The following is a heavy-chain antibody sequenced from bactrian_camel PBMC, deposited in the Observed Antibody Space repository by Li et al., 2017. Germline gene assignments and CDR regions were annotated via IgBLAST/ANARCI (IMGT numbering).Heavy chain of an antibody. CDR3: AADVRFPAPASVRACYYSDLPRDY. D-gene: IGHD4*01. CDR2: IDSDGTT. Sequence: HVQLVESGGGSVRAGGSLRLSCAHSRQIHSVTCIGWLRQSPGKEREGVAEIDSDGTTRYADSVKGRFTISKDNAKNTLYLQMNNLKPEDTAMYYCAADVRFPAPASVRACYYSDLPRDYQGQGTQVTVS. CDR1: RQIHSVTC. J-gene: IGHJ4*01. V-gene: IGHV3S53*01.